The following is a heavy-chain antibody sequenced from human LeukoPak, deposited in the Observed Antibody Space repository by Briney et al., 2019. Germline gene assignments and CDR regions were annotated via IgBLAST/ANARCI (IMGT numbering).Heavy chain of an antibody. CDR3: ARGDYYYGSGSYYPFDY. D-gene: IGHD3-10*01. CDR2: MNPDSGNT. CDR1: GYTFTSYD. V-gene: IGHV1-8*03. Sequence: EASVTVSCKASGYTFTSYDINWVRQAPGQGLEWMGWMNPDSGNTGYAQKFQGRVTTTRNTSISTAYMELSSLRSEDTAVYYCARGDYYYGSGSYYPFDYWGQGTLVTVSS. J-gene: IGHJ4*02.